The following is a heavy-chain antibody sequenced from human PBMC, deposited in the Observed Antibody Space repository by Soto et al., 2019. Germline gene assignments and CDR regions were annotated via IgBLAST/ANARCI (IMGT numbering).Heavy chain of an antibody. CDR1: GYTLTNNY. CDR3: ARDRQGTTTLSPWGSGDY. V-gene: IGHV1-46*01. J-gene: IGHJ4*02. CDR2: INPSEGST. D-gene: IGHD1-26*01. Sequence: QVQLVQSGAEVKRPGASVKVSCKASGYTLTNNYMHWVRQAPGQGLEWMGIINPSEGSTTYAHKFQGGLTLTRDTSTSTVYMELSSLRSDDTAVYFCARDRQGTTTLSPWGSGDYWGQGTLVTVSS.